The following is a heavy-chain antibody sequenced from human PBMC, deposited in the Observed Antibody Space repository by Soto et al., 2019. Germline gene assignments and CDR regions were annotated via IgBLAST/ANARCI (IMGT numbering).Heavy chain of an antibody. CDR2: IYYSGIT. Sequence: SETLSLTCTVSGVSISNSSYYWGWIRRPPGKGLEWIGTIYYSGITYYNPSLKSRVTISVDTSKNQFSLKLTSVTAADTAVYYCARHGSNWGQGTLVTGSS. V-gene: IGHV4-39*01. CDR1: GVSISNSSYY. J-gene: IGHJ4*02. CDR3: ARHGSN.